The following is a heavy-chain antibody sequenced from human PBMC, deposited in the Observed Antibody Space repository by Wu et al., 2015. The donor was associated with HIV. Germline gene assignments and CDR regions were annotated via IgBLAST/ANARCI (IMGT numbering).Heavy chain of an antibody. J-gene: IGHJ4*02. Sequence: QVQLVQSGVEVKKTGASVRISCRTSGYTFTRYSIHWVRQAPGLSLEWMGVIKPSGDIIRYAQKFQGRITMTRDTSRSTVFMELSSLTSEDTAIYYCARDNDSGTYFNGGNDYWAREHWSPSP. CDR3: ARDNDSGTYFNGGNDY. V-gene: IGHV1-46*01. D-gene: IGHD3-10*01. CDR1: GYTFTRYS. CDR2: IKPSGDII.